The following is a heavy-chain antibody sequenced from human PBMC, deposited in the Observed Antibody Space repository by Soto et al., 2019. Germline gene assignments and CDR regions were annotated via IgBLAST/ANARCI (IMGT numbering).Heavy chain of an antibody. V-gene: IGHV1-69*01. CDR3: ARDGSGYRSRASPMDV. D-gene: IGHD3-22*01. J-gene: IGHJ6*02. CDR2: IIPIFGTA. CDR1: GDTFSSYA. Sequence: QVQLVQSGAEVKKPGSSVKVSCKASGDTFSSYAISWVRQAPGQGLEWMGGIIPIFGTANYAQKFRGRVTITADESTSTAYMELSSLRSEYTAVYYCARDGSGYRSRASPMDVWGQGTTVTVSS.